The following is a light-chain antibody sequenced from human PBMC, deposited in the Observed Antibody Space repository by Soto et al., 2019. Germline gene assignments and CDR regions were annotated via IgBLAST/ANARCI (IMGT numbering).Light chain of an antibody. J-gene: IGKJ2*01. V-gene: IGKV3D-20*01. CDR2: DAS. CDR1: QSVSSSY. Sequence: EIVLTQSPATLSLSPGERATLTCRASQSVSSSYLSWYQQTPGLPPRLLISDASSRTTGIPDLVSGGGSGKDFTLTISILETDYFAVYYCQQYGSSPYTFGQGTKLEIK. CDR3: QQYGSSPYT.